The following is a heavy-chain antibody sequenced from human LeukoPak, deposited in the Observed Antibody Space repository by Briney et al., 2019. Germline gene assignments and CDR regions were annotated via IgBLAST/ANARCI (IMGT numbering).Heavy chain of an antibody. D-gene: IGHD3-16*01. Sequence: PGGSLRLSCAASGFTFSSYAMHWVRQAPGKGLEWVAVISYDGSNKYYADSVKGRFTISRDNSKNTLYLQMNSLRAEDTAVYYCARDGGHWDLYIDYWGQGTLVTVSS. CDR3: ARDGGHWDLYIDY. CDR2: ISYDGSNK. J-gene: IGHJ4*02. V-gene: IGHV3-30-3*01. CDR1: GFTFSSYA.